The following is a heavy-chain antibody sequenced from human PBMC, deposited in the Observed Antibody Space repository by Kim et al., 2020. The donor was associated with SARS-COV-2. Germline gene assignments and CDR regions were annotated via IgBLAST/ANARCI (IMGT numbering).Heavy chain of an antibody. CDR1: GFTFSSYA. D-gene: IGHD3-22*01. J-gene: IGHJ3*01. Sequence: GGSLRLSCAASGFTFSSYAMSWVRQAPGKVLEWVSAISGSGGSTYYADSVKGRFTISRDNSKNTLYLQMNSLRAEDTAVYYCAKAHKVEYDSSGPNWGQGTMVTVSS. CDR3: AKAHKVEYDSSGPN. CDR2: ISGSGGST. V-gene: IGHV3-23*01.